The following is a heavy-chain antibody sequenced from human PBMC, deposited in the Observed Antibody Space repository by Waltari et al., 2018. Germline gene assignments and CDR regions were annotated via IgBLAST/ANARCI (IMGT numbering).Heavy chain of an antibody. D-gene: IGHD2-2*01. Sequence: QVQLQQWGAGLLKPSETLSLTCAVYGGSFSGYYWSWIRQPPGKGLEWIGEINHSGSTNYNPSLKSRVTISVDTSKNQFSLKLSSVTAADTAVYYCARGYCSSTSCIPYYYYGMDVWGQGTTVTVSS. CDR1: GGSFSGYY. J-gene: IGHJ6*02. V-gene: IGHV4-34*01. CDR3: ARGYCSSTSCIPYYYYGMDV. CDR2: INHSGST.